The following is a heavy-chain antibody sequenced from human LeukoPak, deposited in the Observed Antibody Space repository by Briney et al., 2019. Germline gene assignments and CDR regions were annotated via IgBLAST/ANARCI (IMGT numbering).Heavy chain of an antibody. CDR3: ARLSANWFDP. V-gene: IGHV4-4*07. Sequence: SETLSLTCTVSGGSVSIYYWTWIRQPAGKGLEWIGRVYTSGSPIYNPSLKSRVTMSVDTSKNQFSLKLSSVTAADTAVYYCARLSANWFDPWGQGTLVTVSS. CDR1: GGSVSIYY. CDR2: VYTSGSP. J-gene: IGHJ5*02.